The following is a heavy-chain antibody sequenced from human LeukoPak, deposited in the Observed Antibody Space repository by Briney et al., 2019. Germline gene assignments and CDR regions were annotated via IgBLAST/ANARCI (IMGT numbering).Heavy chain of an antibody. D-gene: IGHD3-22*01. CDR3: ATSGYYDSSGHYRGAFDI. Sequence: ASVKVSCKVSGYTLTELSMHWVRQAPGKGLEWMGGFDPEDGETIYAQKFQGRVTMTEDTSTDTAYMELSSLRSEDTAVYCCATSGYYDSSGHYRGAFDIWGQGTMVTVSS. J-gene: IGHJ3*02. V-gene: IGHV1-24*01. CDR2: FDPEDGET. CDR1: GYTLTELS.